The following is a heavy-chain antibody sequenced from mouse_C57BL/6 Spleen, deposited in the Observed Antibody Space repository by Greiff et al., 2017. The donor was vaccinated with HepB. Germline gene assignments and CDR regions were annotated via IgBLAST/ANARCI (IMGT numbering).Heavy chain of an antibody. CDR1: GFTFSDYG. CDR3: ARGTGVYYYAMDY. CDR2: ISSGSSTI. V-gene: IGHV5-17*01. Sequence: EVQVVESGGGLVKPGGSLKLSCAASGFTFSDYGMHWVRQAPEKGLEWVAYISSGSSTIYYADTVKGRFTISRDNAKNTLFLQMTSLRSEDTAMYYCARGTGVYYYAMDYWGQGTSVTVSS. D-gene: IGHD3-3*01. J-gene: IGHJ4*01.